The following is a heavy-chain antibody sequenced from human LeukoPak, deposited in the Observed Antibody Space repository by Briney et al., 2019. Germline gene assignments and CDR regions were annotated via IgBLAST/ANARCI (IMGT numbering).Heavy chain of an antibody. Sequence: GSLRLSFAASGFTFSSYAMHWVRQAPGKGLEWVAVISYDGSNKYYADSVKGRFTISRDNSKNTLYLQMNSLRAEDTAVYYCARGKWEPLDYWGQGTLVTVSS. J-gene: IGHJ4*02. CDR2: ISYDGSNK. V-gene: IGHV3-30*04. CDR1: GFTFSSYA. D-gene: IGHD1-26*01. CDR3: ARGKWEPLDY.